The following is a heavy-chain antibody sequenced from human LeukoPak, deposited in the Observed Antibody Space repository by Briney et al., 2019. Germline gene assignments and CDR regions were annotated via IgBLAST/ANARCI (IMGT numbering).Heavy chain of an antibody. Sequence: GESLKISCKGSGYSFSTYWIGWVRQMPGKGLEWMGIIYPDDSDTRYSPSFQGQVTISADKSISTAYLQWSSLKASDTAMYYCARRRDLYSGSYYPFDYWGQGTLVTVSS. CDR1: GYSFSTYW. CDR2: IYPDDSDT. V-gene: IGHV5-51*01. J-gene: IGHJ4*02. CDR3: ARRRDLYSGSYYPFDY. D-gene: IGHD1-26*01.